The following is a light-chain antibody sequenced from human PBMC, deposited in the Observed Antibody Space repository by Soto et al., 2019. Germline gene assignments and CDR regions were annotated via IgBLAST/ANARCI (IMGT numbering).Light chain of an antibody. CDR1: SSDVGGYNY. Sequence: QSVLTQPRSVSLSPGQSVTISCTGTSSDVGGYNYVSLYQEQPGKAPKLMIYDVSKQPSGVPDRFSGSKSGNTASLTISGLQAEDEADYYCCSYAGSYSYVFGTGTKVTVL. J-gene: IGLJ1*01. CDR2: DVS. V-gene: IGLV2-11*01. CDR3: CSYAGSYSYV.